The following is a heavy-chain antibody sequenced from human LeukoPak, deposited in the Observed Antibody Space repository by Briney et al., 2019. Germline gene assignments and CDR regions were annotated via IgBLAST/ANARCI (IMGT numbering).Heavy chain of an antibody. CDR2: ISSNGGST. Sequence: PGGSLRLSCAASGFTFSSYAMHWVRQAPGKGLEYVSAISSNGGSTYYANSVKVRFTISRDNSKNTLYLQMGSLRAEDMAVYYCAREAYCSGGSCYSGAFDIWGQGTMVTVSS. CDR1: GFTFSSYA. J-gene: IGHJ3*02. CDR3: AREAYCSGGSCYSGAFDI. D-gene: IGHD2-15*01. V-gene: IGHV3-64*01.